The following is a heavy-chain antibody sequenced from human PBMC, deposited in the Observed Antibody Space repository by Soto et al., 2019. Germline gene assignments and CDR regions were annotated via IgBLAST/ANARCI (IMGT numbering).Heavy chain of an antibody. J-gene: IGHJ4*02. V-gene: IGHV1-69*06. D-gene: IGHD2-2*01. Sequence: GASVKVSCKASGGTFSSYAISWVRQAPGQGLEWMGGIIPIFGTANYAQKFQGRVTITVDKSTSTAYMELSSLRSEDTAVYYCARDRGPFSGCSSTSCYALRRANPLPEYYFDYWGQGTLVTVSS. CDR1: GGTFSSYA. CDR3: ARDRGPFSGCSSTSCYALRRANPLPEYYFDY. CDR2: IIPIFGTA.